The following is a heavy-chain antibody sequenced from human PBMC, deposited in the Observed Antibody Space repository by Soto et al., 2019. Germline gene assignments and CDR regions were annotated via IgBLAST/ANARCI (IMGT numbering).Heavy chain of an antibody. CDR1: GGSISSYY. J-gene: IGHJ4*02. V-gene: IGHV4-59*08. Sequence: QMQLQESGPGLVKPSETLSLTCTVSGGSISSYYWSWIRQPPGKGLEWIGYIFYSGSTNYNPSLKSRVTISVDTSNNQFSLKLSSVTAADTAGYYCARRYGWNFDYWGQGTLVTVSS. D-gene: IGHD6-19*01. CDR2: IFYSGST. CDR3: ARRYGWNFDY.